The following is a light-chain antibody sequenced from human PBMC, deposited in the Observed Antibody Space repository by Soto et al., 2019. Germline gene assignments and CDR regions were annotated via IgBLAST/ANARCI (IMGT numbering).Light chain of an antibody. Sequence: QSVLTQPASVSGSPGQSITISCTGTSSEVGANNYVSWYQHHPGKAPKLMIYDVSNRPSGVSNLFSGSKSGNTASLTISGLQAEDEADYYCNSYRSSSTLVFGGGTQLTVL. V-gene: IGLV2-14*03. CDR1: SSEVGANNY. J-gene: IGLJ2*01. CDR2: DVS. CDR3: NSYRSSSTLV.